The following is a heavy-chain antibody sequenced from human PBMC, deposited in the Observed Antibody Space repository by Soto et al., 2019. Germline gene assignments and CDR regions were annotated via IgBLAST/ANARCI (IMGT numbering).Heavy chain of an antibody. J-gene: IGHJ6*02. CDR3: XXXXXXXXXLAGMDA. CDR1: GFVFRNYG. Sequence: QVQLAESGGGVVQPGGSLRLSCAVSGFVFRNYGMHWVRLXPGKGLEWVAAISYLGTEEHYADSVKGRLKVSRDDSAXXXXXXXXXXXXXXXXXXXXXXXXXXXXXLAGMDAWGPGTTVIVSS. V-gene: IGHV3-33*05. CDR2: ISYLGTEE.